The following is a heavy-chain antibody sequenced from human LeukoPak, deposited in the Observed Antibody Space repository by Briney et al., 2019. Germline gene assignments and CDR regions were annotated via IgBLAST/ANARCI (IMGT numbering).Heavy chain of an antibody. CDR1: GFTFSDYY. CDR2: ISSSSSYT. Sequence: TGGSLRLSCAASGFTFSDYYMSWIRQAPGKGLEWVSYISSSSSYTNYADSVKGRFTISRDNAKNSLYLQMNSLRAEDTAVYYCARGGGEGGWLDPWGQGTLVTVSS. J-gene: IGHJ5*02. V-gene: IGHV3-11*05. D-gene: IGHD4-17*01. CDR3: ARGGGEGGWLDP.